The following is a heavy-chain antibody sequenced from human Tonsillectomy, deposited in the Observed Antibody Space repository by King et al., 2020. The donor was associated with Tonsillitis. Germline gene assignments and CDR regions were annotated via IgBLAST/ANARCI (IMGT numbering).Heavy chain of an antibody. J-gene: IGHJ6*02. V-gene: IGHV3-30*04. D-gene: IGHD1-26*01. Sequence: VQLVESGGGVVQPGRSLRLSCAASGFTFSSYVMHWVRQAPGKGLEWVAILSYDGGNKYYADSVKGRFTISRDNSKNMLYLQMNSLRAEDTAVYYCAREREPFGWEILRHYYYYGMDVWGQGTTVTVSS. CDR1: GFTFSSYV. CDR2: LSYDGGNK. CDR3: AREREPFGWEILRHYYYYGMDV.